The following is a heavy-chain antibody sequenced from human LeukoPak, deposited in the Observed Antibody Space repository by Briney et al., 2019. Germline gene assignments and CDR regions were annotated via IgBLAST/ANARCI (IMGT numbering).Heavy chain of an antibody. J-gene: IGHJ5*02. CDR1: GGSISSYY. CDR3: ARSRIAAAGRFGWFDP. D-gene: IGHD6-13*01. V-gene: IGHV4-59*01. CDR2: IYYSGST. Sequence: SETLSLTCTVSGGSISSYYWSWIRQPPGKGLEWTGYIYYSGSTNYNPSLKSRVTISVDTSKNQFSLKLSSVTAADTAVYYCARSRIAAAGRFGWFDPWGQGTLVTVSS.